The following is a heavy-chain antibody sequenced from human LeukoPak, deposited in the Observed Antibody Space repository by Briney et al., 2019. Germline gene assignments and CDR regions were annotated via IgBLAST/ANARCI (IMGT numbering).Heavy chain of an antibody. D-gene: IGHD3-16*02. CDR3: ARLPNDYDFVWGSYSYCCYNKDV. CDR2: IYYSGST. Sequence: SETLSLTFTVSGGSISTSSYYWGWSRQPPGRGQEWVGSIYYSGSTYYNPSLKSRVTISVDTSNNQYSLKLSYVTAADTDVSYCARLPNDYDFVWGSYSYCCYNKDVWGKGSTVTDSS. V-gene: IGHV4-39*01. CDR1: GGSISTSSYY. J-gene: IGHJ6*03.